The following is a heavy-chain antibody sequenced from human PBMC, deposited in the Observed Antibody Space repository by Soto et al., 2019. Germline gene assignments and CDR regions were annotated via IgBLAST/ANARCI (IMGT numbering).Heavy chain of an antibody. D-gene: IGHD1-26*01. J-gene: IGHJ5*02. Sequence: SQTLSLTCAISGDSVSSNSAAWNWIRRSPSRGLEWLGRTYYRSKWYNDYAVSVKSRITINPDTSKNQFSLQLNSVTPEDTAVYYCAGVRYIVGAHFDPWGQGTLVTVSS. CDR1: GDSVSSNSAA. CDR2: TYYRSKWYN. V-gene: IGHV6-1*01. CDR3: AGVRYIVGAHFDP.